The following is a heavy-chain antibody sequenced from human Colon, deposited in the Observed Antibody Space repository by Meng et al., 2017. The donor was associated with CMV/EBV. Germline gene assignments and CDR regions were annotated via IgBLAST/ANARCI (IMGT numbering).Heavy chain of an antibody. V-gene: IGHV3-48*03. CDR2: ISKSGTTT. CDR1: GVSLSAYQ. Sequence: GGSLRLSCVASGVSLSAYQMNWVRQAPGKGLEWLSYISKSGTTTYYADSVRGRFTISTDNTKNSLYLQMNNLRADDSCVYYCANLPVTSGFLRAADFWGQGTLVTVSS. CDR3: ANLPVTSGFLRAADF. J-gene: IGHJ4*02. D-gene: IGHD5-12*01.